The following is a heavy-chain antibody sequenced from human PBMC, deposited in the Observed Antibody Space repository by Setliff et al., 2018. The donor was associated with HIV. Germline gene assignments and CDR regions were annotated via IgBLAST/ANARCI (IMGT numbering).Heavy chain of an antibody. CDR2: INDRATT. D-gene: IGHD2-21*01. J-gene: IGHJ4*02. CDR1: GASFSDYN. V-gene: IGHV4-34*01. CDR3: SRGRHISGPINYFVPFYFDS. Sequence: ETLSLTCAVYGASFSDYNWNWIRQPQGKGLEWIGEINDRATTTLNPSLQSRLFMSIDTSKNQFSLKLDSSIAADTAVSYCSRGRHISGPINYFVPFYFDSWGQGNLVTVSS.